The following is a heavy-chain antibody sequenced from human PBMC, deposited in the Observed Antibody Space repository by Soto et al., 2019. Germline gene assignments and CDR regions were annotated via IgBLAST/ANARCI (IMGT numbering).Heavy chain of an antibody. CDR1: GFTFDDYA. D-gene: IGHD1-1*01. CDR2: ISWNSGSI. CDR3: ARDFVAGNFYYYYYFMDV. Sequence: PGGSLRLSCAASGFTFDDYAMHWVRQAPGKGLEWVSGISWNSGSIGYADSVKGRFTISRDNSKNSLYLQMNSLRAEDTAVYYCARDFVAGNFYYYYYFMDVWGKGSSVTVSS. J-gene: IGHJ6*03. V-gene: IGHV3-9*01.